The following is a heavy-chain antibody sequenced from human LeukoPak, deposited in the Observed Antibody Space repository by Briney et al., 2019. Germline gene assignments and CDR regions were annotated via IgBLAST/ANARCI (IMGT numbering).Heavy chain of an antibody. CDR3: ARGLRYYDSSHSYYFDY. CDR1: GYTFTGYY. Sequence: GASVKVSCKASGYTFTGYYMHWVRQAPGQGLEWMGWINPNSGGTNYAQKFQGRVTMTRDTSISTAYMELSRLRSGDTAVYYCARGLRYYDSSHSYYFDYWGQGTLVTVSS. CDR2: INPNSGGT. V-gene: IGHV1-2*02. D-gene: IGHD3-22*01. J-gene: IGHJ4*02.